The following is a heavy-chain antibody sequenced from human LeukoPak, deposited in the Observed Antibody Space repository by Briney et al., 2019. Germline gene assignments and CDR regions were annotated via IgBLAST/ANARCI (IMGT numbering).Heavy chain of an antibody. CDR1: GFTFSSYA. CDR2: ISSSSTYI. D-gene: IGHD3-16*01. J-gene: IGHJ4*02. Sequence: KTGGSLRLSCAASGFTFSSYALSWVRQAPGKGRDGVSTISSSSTYIYYADSVKGRITISRDNAKNSLSLQMNSLRAEDTAVYYCARDLSTGGASDYWGQGTLVTVSS. V-gene: IGHV3-21*01. CDR3: ARDLSTGGASDY.